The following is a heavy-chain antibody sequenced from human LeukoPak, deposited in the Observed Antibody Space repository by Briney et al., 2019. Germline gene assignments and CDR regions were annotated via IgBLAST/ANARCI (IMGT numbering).Heavy chain of an antibody. J-gene: IGHJ4*02. CDR2: IYYSGNT. CDR3: ARGGTFRTNTGTDY. Sequence: SESLSLTCSVSGGSISSGDYYWSWIRQPPGKGLEWIGYIYYSGNTYYNPSLKSRVTISVDTSKNQFSLKLSSVTASDTAVYYCARGGTFRTNTGTDYWGQGTLVTASS. V-gene: IGHV4-30-4*01. CDR1: GGSISSGDYY. D-gene: IGHD1-1*01.